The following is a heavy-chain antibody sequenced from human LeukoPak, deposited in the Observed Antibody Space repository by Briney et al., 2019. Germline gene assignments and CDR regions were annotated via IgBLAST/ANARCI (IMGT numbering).Heavy chain of an antibody. D-gene: IGHD5-18*01. CDR1: GDSISTYH. Sequence: SETLSLTCSVSGDSISTYHWNWVRERPGKGLEWIGYMQSSGNSSYNPSLKSRVFMSVDTSKNQFVLNLMSVTAADTAVYYCARDKRHSYGRRFAHWGQGMLVSVSS. CDR2: MQSSGNS. V-gene: IGHV4-59*01. J-gene: IGHJ4*02. CDR3: ARDKRHSYGRRFAH.